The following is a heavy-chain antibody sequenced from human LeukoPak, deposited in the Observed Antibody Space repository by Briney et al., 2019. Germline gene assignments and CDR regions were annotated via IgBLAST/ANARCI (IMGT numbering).Heavy chain of an antibody. CDR1: GGSISSGGYY. Sequence: SETLSLTCTVSGGSISSGGYYWSWIRQHPGKGLEWIGYIYYSGSTYYNPSLKSRVTISVDTSKNQFSLKLSSVTAADTAVYYCAREASSPYSGNPLDYWGQGTLVTVSS. J-gene: IGHJ4*02. CDR3: AREASSPYSGNPLDY. CDR2: IYYSGST. D-gene: IGHD4-23*01. V-gene: IGHV4-31*03.